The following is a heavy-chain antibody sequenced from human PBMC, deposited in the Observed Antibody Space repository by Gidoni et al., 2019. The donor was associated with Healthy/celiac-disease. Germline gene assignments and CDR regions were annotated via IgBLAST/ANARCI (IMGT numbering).Heavy chain of an antibody. D-gene: IGHD2-21*01. CDR3: ARRFAREGWFDP. J-gene: IGHJ5*02. V-gene: IGHV4-39*01. Sequence: QLQLQESGAGLVKPSETLSPTFTVSGCSISSSSYYWGWIRQPPGKGLEWIGSIYYSGSTYYNPSLKSRVTISVDTSKNQFSLKLSSVTAADTAVYYCARRFAREGWFDPWGQGTLVTVSS. CDR1: GCSISSSSYY. CDR2: IYYSGST.